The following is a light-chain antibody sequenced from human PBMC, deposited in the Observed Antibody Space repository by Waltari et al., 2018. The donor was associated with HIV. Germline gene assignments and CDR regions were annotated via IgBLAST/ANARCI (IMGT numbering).Light chain of an antibody. CDR1: SSDVGAYDY. J-gene: IGLJ1*01. Sequence: SALTQPASVSGSPGQSITISCTGTSSDVGAYDYVSWYQQHPGTVPKLLIYDVYNRPSRISTRVAGSKSGNTASLTISGLQAEDEADYYCASFTSGRLNVFGTGTKVTVL. CDR2: DVY. CDR3: ASFTSGRLNV. V-gene: IGLV2-14*03.